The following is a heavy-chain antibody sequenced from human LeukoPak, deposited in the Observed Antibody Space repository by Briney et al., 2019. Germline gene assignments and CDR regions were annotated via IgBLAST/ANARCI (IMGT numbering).Heavy chain of an antibody. CDR3: ARVPRPGYCSSTSCQGEANNWFDP. V-gene: IGHV1-69*01. J-gene: IGHJ5*02. Sequence: GASVKVSCKASGGTFSSYAISWVRQAPGQGLEWMGGIIPIFGTANYAQKFQGRVTITADESTSIAYMELSSLRSEDTAVYYCARVPRPGYCSSTSCQGEANNWFDPWGQGTLVTVSS. CDR2: IIPIFGTA. CDR1: GGTFSSYA. D-gene: IGHD2-2*01.